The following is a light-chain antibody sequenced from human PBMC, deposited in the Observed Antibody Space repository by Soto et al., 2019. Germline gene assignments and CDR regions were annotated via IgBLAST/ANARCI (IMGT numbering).Light chain of an antibody. CDR3: QQYGGSPLFS. CDR2: GAS. Sequence: EIVLTQSPGTLSLSPGETATLSCRASQSVSSSYLAWYQQKPGQAPRLLIYGASSRATDIPNRFSGSGSGTDFTLTITGLEPEDLALYYCQQYGGSPLFSFGPGTKVDMK. J-gene: IGKJ3*01. V-gene: IGKV3-20*01. CDR1: QSVSSSY.